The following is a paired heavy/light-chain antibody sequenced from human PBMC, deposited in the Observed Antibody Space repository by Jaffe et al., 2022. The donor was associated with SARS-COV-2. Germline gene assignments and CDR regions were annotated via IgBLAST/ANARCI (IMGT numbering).Light chain of an antibody. CDR1: QSVSSY. V-gene: IGKV3-11*01. Sequence: EIVLTQSPATLSLSPGERATLSCRASQSVSSYLAWYQQKPGQAPRLLIYDASNRATGIPARFSGSGSGTDFTLTISSLEPEDFAVYYCQQRSNWPSLTFGGGTKVEIK. CDR2: DAS. J-gene: IGKJ4*01. CDR3: QQRSNWPSLT.
Heavy chain of an antibody. CDR1: GFTFSSYA. CDR2: ISGSGGST. J-gene: IGHJ6*02. D-gene: IGHD3-3*01. CDR3: AGDLTIFGVTQQYYYYGMDV. V-gene: IGHV3-23*01. Sequence: EVQLLESGGGLVQPGGSLRLSCAASGFTFSSYAMSWVRQAPGKGLEWVSAISGSGGSTYYADSVKGRFTISRDNSKNTLYLQMNSLRAEDTAVYYCAGDLTIFGVTQQYYYYGMDVWGQGTTVTVSS.